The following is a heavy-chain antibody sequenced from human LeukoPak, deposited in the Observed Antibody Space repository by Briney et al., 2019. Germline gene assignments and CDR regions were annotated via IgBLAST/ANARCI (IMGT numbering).Heavy chain of an antibody. CDR1: GYSFTSYW. D-gene: IGHD5-18*01. CDR3: ARLTPIQLWLFDY. Sequence: GESLKISCKGSGYSFTSYWIGWVRQMPEKGLEWTGIIYPGDSDTRYSPSFQGQVTISADKSISTAYLQWSSLKASDTAMYYCARLTPIQLWLFDYWGQGTLVTVSS. V-gene: IGHV5-51*01. J-gene: IGHJ4*02. CDR2: IYPGDSDT.